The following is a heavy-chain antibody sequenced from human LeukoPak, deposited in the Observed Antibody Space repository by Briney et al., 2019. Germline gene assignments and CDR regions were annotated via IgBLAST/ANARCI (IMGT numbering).Heavy chain of an antibody. CDR1: GVTFSSYG. Sequence: GGSLRLSCAATGVTFSSYGMHWVRQAPGKGLEWVAVIWYDGSNKYYADSVKGRFTISRDNSKNTLYLQMNSLRAEDTAVYYCARDRGTSITIFGVVIQNWFDPWGQGTLVTVSS. D-gene: IGHD3-3*01. CDR3: ARDRGTSITIFGVVIQNWFDP. CDR2: IWYDGSNK. J-gene: IGHJ5*02. V-gene: IGHV3-33*01.